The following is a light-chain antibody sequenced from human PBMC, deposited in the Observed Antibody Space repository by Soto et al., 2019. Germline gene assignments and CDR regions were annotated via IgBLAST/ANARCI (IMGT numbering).Light chain of an antibody. CDR2: GIS. J-gene: IGKJ5*01. CDR3: QQYNKWPLIT. V-gene: IGKV3-15*01. Sequence: EIVLTQSPATLSLSPGERATLSCRASQSVNSNYLAWYQQHPGQPPRLLIYGISTRATGIPARFSGSGSGTEFSLTISSLQSEDFALYYCQQYNKWPLITFGQGTRLEIK. CDR1: QSVNSN.